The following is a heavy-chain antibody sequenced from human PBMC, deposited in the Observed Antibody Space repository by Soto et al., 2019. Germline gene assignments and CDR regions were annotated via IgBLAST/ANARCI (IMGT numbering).Heavy chain of an antibody. CDR3: TRDIPRTRCDL. Sequence: GSLRLSCAASGFIFRSYSMAWVRQAPGKGLEWLSYITSSSAYIYYADSGRGRFTISRDNAQNSVYLHVNNLRAEDTAVYYCTRDIPRTRCDLWGQGT. D-gene: IGHD2-21*01. V-gene: IGHV3-21*06. CDR2: ITSSSAYI. CDR1: GFIFRSYS. J-gene: IGHJ5*02.